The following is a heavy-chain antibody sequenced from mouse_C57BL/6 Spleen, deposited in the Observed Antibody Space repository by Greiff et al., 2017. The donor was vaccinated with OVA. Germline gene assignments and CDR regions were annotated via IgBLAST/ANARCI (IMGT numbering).Heavy chain of an antibody. CDR3: ARQGAGEFDY. D-gene: IGHD3-3*01. CDR2: ISSGGSYT. CDR1: GFTFSSYG. J-gene: IGHJ2*01. Sequence: DVKLVESGGDLVKPGGSLKLSCAASGFTFSSYGMSWVRQTPDKRLEWVATISSGGSYTYYPDSVKGRFTISRDNAKNTLYLQMSSLKSEDTAMYYCARQGAGEFDYWGQGTTLTVSS. V-gene: IGHV5-6*02.